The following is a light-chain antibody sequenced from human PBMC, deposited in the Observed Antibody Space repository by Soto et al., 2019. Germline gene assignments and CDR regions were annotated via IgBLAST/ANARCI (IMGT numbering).Light chain of an antibody. CDR3: QQYAGPPTT. Sequence: ETVMTQSPATLSLSPGERSTLSFRASQSVSSKLAWYQQKPGQAPRLLIYGASRRATGIPDRFSGGGSGTDFTLTISRLEPEDFAVYFCQQYAGPPTTFGQGTRLEIK. CDR1: QSVSSK. CDR2: GAS. J-gene: IGKJ5*01. V-gene: IGKV3-20*01.